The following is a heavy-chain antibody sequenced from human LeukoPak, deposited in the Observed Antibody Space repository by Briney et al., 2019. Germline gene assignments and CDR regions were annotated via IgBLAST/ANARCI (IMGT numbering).Heavy chain of an antibody. D-gene: IGHD3-22*01. J-gene: IGHJ2*01. CDR3: ARSGTYYDTLRYFDL. Sequence: SETLSLTCAVYGGSFSGYYWSWIRQPPGKGLEWIGYIYYSGSTNYNPSLKSRVTISVDTSKNQFSLKLSSVTAADTAVYYCARSGTYYDTLRYFDLWGRGTLVTVSS. CDR2: IYYSGST. V-gene: IGHV4-59*01. CDR1: GGSFSGYY.